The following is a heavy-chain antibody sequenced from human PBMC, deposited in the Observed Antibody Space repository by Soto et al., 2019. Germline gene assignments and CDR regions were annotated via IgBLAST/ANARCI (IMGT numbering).Heavy chain of an antibody. CDR2: INHSGST. D-gene: IGHD5-18*01. CDR3: ARRDVDTAMARYFDF. CDR1: GGSFSGYY. V-gene: IGHV4-34*01. J-gene: IGHJ4*02. Sequence: SETLSLTCAVYGGSFSGYYRSWIRQPPGKGLEWIGEINHSGSTNYNPSLKSRVTISVDTSKNQFSLKLSSVTAADMAVYYCARRDVDTAMARYFDFWGQGTLVTVSS.